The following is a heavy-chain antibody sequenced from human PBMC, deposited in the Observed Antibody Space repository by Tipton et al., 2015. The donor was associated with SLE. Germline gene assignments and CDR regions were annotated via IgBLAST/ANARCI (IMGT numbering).Heavy chain of an antibody. J-gene: IGHJ3*01. CDR3: ARGRGQLNGSCSADGVEP. CDR2: ISSSGSTI. Sequence: SLRLSCTASGFTFDDYAMHWVRQTPGKGLEWVSYISSSGSTIYYADSVKGRFTISRDNAKNSLYLQMNSLRAEDTAVYYCARGRGQLNGSCSADGVEPWGQGTLV. D-gene: IGHD2-15*01. CDR1: GFTFDDYA. V-gene: IGHV3-48*03.